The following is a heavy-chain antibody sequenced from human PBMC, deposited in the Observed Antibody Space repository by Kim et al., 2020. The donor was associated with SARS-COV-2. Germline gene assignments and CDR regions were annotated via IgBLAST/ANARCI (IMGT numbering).Heavy chain of an antibody. J-gene: IGHJ6*02. D-gene: IGHD5-12*01. Sequence: SVKVSCKASGGTFSGNDISWVRQAPGQGLEWMGGLIPILGTPDYAQKFQGRVKITADESTSTVYMEVSSLTSEDAAVYYCGRGIGGYSGYDSYDAMDVWGQGTTVTVSS. CDR1: GGTFSGND. CDR3: GRGIGGYSGYDSYDAMDV. CDR2: LIPILGTP. V-gene: IGHV1-69*13.